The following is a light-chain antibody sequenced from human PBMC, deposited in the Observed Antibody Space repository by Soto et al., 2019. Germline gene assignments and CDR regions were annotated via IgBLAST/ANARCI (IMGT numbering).Light chain of an antibody. V-gene: IGKV1-27*01. CDR2: VAS. J-gene: IGKJ1*01. Sequence: DIQMTQSPSSLSASVGDRVTITCRASQGISNYLAWYQQQPGKVPKLLIYVASTLQSGVPSRFSGSGSGTDFTLTISSLQPEDVATYYCQKYNSAAWTVGQGMKVEI. CDR1: QGISNY. CDR3: QKYNSAAWT.